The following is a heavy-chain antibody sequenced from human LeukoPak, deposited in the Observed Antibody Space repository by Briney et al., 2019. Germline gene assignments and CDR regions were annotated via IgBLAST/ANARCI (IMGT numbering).Heavy chain of an antibody. J-gene: IGHJ5*02. CDR1: GDSIATTNW. CDR2: IYHTGST. V-gene: IGHV4-4*01. CDR3: TRSPSDWQSRVLLS. Sequence: SETLSLTCAVSGDSIATTNWWSWVRQPPGKGLEWIGEIYHTGSTNNNPSLKSRVTISVDKSKNQFSLKLRFVTAADTAVYCCTRSPSDWQSRVLLSWGQGTLVTVSS. D-gene: IGHD3/OR15-3a*01.